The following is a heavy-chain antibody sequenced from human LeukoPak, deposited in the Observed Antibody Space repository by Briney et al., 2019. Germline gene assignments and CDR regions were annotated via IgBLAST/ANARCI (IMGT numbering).Heavy chain of an antibody. CDR2: IKQDGSEK. J-gene: IGHJ4*02. Sequence: GGSLRLSCAASEFTFSSYWMSWVRQAPGKGLEWVANIKQDGSEKYYVDSVKGRFTISRDNPKNTLYLQMNSLRAEDMAVYYCARRAGAYSHPYDYWGQGTLVTVSS. V-gene: IGHV3-7*03. CDR1: EFTFSSYW. CDR3: ARRAGAYSHPYDY. D-gene: IGHD4/OR15-4a*01.